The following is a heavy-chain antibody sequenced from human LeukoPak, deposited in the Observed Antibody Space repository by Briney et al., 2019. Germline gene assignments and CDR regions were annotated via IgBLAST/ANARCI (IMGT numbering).Heavy chain of an antibody. CDR2: ISTSGGSS. CDR3: AIMHPYYDGSGYWVQ. CDR1: GFTFGSYA. V-gene: IGHV3-23*01. J-gene: IGHJ4*02. D-gene: IGHD3-22*01. Sequence: GGSLRLSCAASGFTFGSYAMGWVRQAPGKGLEWVSGISTSGGSSSYADSVKGRFTISRDNPRNTLYMEMNSLRAEDTALYYCAIMHPYYDGSGYWVQWGQGTLVTVSS.